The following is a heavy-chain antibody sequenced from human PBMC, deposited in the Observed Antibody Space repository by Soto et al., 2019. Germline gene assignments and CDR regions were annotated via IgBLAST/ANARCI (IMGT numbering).Heavy chain of an antibody. CDR1: GYTSADFG. Sequence: ASVKVSCKASGYTSADFGISWVRQAPGQGLEWMGWVSGNNGASNPAPKVQGRITMTLDTSTGVSYMALRSLRSDDTAIYYCVRDQKYFRVNGNWFDSWAKEPWSPSPQ. CDR2: VSGNNGAS. V-gene: IGHV1-18*04. J-gene: IGHJ5*01. CDR3: VRDQKYFRVNGNWFDS. D-gene: IGHD2-2*01.